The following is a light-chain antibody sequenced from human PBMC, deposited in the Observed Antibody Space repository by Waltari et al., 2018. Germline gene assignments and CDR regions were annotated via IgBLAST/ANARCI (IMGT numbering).Light chain of an antibody. Sequence: IVLTQSPLSLPVTPGEPAAISCRSSQSLLRSNGFQYLDWYLQKPGQSPQLVIYLGSKRASGVPDRFNGSGSGTEFILQISRVETEDVGVYYCMQALQTPFTFGPGTKVEIE. V-gene: IGKV2-28*01. J-gene: IGKJ3*01. CDR3: MQALQTPFT. CDR2: LGS. CDR1: QSLLRSNGFQY.